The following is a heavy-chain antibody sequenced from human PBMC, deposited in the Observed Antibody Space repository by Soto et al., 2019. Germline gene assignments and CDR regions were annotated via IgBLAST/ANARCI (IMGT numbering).Heavy chain of an antibody. CDR1: GGTFSSYA. V-gene: IGHV1-69*01. CDR3: ARQGNCSSTICYSDWFDP. D-gene: IGHD2-2*01. J-gene: IGHJ5*02. Sequence: QGQLVQSGAEVKKPGSSVKVSCKASGGTFSSYAISWVRQAPGQGLEWMGGIIPLFGTANYAQKFQGRVTITADESTSTAYMKLSSLRSEDTAVYYCARQGNCSSTICYSDWFDPWGQGTLVTVSS. CDR2: IIPLFGTA.